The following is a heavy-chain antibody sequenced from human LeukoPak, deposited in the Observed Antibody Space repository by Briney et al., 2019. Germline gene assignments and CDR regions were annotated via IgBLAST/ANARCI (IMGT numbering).Heavy chain of an antibody. CDR3: ARVLDSSSRYYFDY. Sequence: ASVKVSCKASGYTCTSYYMHWVRQAPGQGLVWMGWINPDNGGTAYAQKFQGRVTMTRDPSISTAYMELSRLRSDDTAVYYCARVLDSSSRYYFDYWGQGTLVTVSS. CDR1: GYTCTSYY. D-gene: IGHD6-13*01. CDR2: INPDNGGT. V-gene: IGHV1-2*02. J-gene: IGHJ4*02.